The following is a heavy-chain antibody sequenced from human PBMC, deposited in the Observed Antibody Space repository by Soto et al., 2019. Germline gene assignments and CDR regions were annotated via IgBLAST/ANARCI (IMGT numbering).Heavy chain of an antibody. Sequence: EVQLVESGGGLVQRGGSLRLSCAASGFTFSSYWMDWVRQAPGKGLEWVANINQDGSEKHYVDSVKGRFTISRDNAKNSLYLQMSSLTAEDSALYYCSPSLDYWGQGTLVTVSS. CDR3: SPSLDY. CDR1: GFTFSSYW. J-gene: IGHJ4*02. CDR2: INQDGSEK. V-gene: IGHV3-7*01.